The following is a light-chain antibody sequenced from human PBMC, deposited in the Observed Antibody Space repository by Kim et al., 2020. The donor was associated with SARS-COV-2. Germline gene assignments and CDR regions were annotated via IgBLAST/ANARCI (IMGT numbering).Light chain of an antibody. Sequence: ATINCKSSQSVLYSSNNKNYLAWYQQKPGQPPKLLIYWASTRESGVPDRFSGSGSGTDFTLTINSLQAEDAAVYYCQQYYSTPFTFGPGTKVDIK. CDR1: QSVLYSSNNKNY. CDR3: QQYYSTPFT. J-gene: IGKJ3*01. V-gene: IGKV4-1*01. CDR2: WAS.